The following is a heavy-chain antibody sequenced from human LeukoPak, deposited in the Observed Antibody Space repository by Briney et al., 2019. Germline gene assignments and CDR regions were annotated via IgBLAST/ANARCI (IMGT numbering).Heavy chain of an antibody. CDR1: GFTVSSNF. J-gene: IGHJ5*02. V-gene: IGHV3-74*01. Sequence: GGSLRLSCAASGFTVSSNFMSWVRQAPGKGLVWVSRINSDGSSTSYADSVKGRFTVSRDNAQNTLYLQMNSLRAEDTAVYYCVRGYCSATSCYFSSSYSWFDPWGQGTLVTVSS. D-gene: IGHD2-2*01. CDR3: VRGYCSATSCYFSSSYSWFDP. CDR2: INSDGSST.